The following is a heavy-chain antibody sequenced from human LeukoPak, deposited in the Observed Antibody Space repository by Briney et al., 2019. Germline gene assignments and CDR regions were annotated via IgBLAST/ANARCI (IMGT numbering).Heavy chain of an antibody. CDR3: ARQHASGELSV. V-gene: IGHV4-34*01. CDR1: GGSFSDYY. CDR2: INHSGST. Sequence: SETLSLTCAVYGGSFSDYYWSWIRQPPGKGLEWIGEINHSGSTNYNPSLKSRVTISVDTSKNQFSLKLGSVTAADTAVYYCARQHASGELSVWGQGTLVTVSS. D-gene: IGHD3-16*02. J-gene: IGHJ4*02.